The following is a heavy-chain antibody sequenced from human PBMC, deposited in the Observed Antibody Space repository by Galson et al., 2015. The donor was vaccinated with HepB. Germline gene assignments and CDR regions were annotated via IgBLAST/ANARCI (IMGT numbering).Heavy chain of an antibody. CDR1: GFTFSYYA. CDR3: AKVFPEKTDGWYRQALYYFDS. V-gene: IGHV3-23*01. J-gene: IGHJ4*02. D-gene: IGHD6-19*01. CDR2: ITPSGHNT. Sequence: SLRLSCAASGFTFSYYAMAWVRQAPGKGLEWISAITPSGHNTYSADSLKGRFFISRATSQNTLFLQMNSLRADDTAIYFCAKVFPEKTDGWYRQALYYFDSWGQGTRVTVSS.